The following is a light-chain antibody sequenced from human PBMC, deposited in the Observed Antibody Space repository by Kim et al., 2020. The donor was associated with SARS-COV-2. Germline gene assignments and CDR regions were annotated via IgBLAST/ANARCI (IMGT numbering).Light chain of an antibody. J-gene: IGKJ1*01. CDR1: LGISNY. V-gene: IGKV1-8*01. CDR3: QQYYTYPQT. Sequence: AIRMTQSPSSLSASTGDRITITCRATLGISNYLAWYQQKPGKVPNLLIYAASTLQSGVPSRFSGSGSGTDFTLTISYLQSEDFATYYCQQYYTYPQTFGQGTKVDIK. CDR2: AAS.